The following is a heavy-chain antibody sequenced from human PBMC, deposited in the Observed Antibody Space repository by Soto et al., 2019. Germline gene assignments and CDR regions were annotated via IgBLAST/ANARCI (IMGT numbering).Heavy chain of an antibody. V-gene: IGHV5-10-1*01. Sequence: PGESLKISCKGSGYSFTSYWISWVRQMPGKGLAWMGRIDPSDSYTNYSPSFQGHVTISADKSISTAYLQWSSLKASDTAMYYCAGTYYYDSSGYSFYGMDVWGQGTTVTVS. CDR2: IDPSDSYT. CDR1: GYSFTSYW. J-gene: IGHJ6*02. CDR3: AGTYYYDSSGYSFYGMDV. D-gene: IGHD3-22*01.